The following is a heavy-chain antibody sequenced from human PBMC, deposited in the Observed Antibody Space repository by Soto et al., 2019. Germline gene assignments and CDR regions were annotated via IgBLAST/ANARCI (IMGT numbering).Heavy chain of an antibody. J-gene: IGHJ6*02. CDR2: ISYDGSNK. CDR1: GFTFSSYG. CDR3: AKDGGYFVVVPAAISDGMDV. Sequence: GGSLRLSCAASGFTFSSYGMHWVRQAPGKGLEWVAVISYDGSNKYYADSVKGRFTISRDNSKNTLYLQMNSLRAEDTAVYYCAKDGGYFVVVPAAISDGMDVWGQGTTVTVTS. V-gene: IGHV3-30*18. D-gene: IGHD2-2*02.